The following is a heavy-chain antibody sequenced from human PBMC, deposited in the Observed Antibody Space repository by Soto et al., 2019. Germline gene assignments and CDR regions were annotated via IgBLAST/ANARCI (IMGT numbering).Heavy chain of an antibody. Sequence: QVQLVESGGSVVQPGRSLRLSCAASGFTFSNYVMHWVRQAPGKGLEWMAVISHDESNKHYADSVKGRFTISRDNSKNTLFLQMNSLRAEDTAMYYCVVDRLPTPQGYFDLWGRGTLVTVSS. J-gene: IGHJ2*01. D-gene: IGHD5-12*01. CDR2: ISHDESNK. CDR3: VVDRLPTPQGYFDL. CDR1: GFTFSNYV. V-gene: IGHV3-30-3*01.